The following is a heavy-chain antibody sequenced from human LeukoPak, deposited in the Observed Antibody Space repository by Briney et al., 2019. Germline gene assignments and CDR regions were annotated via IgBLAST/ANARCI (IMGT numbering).Heavy chain of an antibody. V-gene: IGHV4-30-4*08. D-gene: IGHD2-2*01. CDR1: GGSISSGDYY. CDR2: IYYSGSA. J-gene: IGHJ6*03. Sequence: SQTLSLTCTVSGGSISSGDYYWSWIRQPPGKGLEWIGYIYYSGSAYYNPSLKSRVTISVDTSKNQFSLKLSSVTAADTAVYYCARERRYCSSTSCPSYMDVWGKGTTVTVSS. CDR3: ARERRYCSSTSCPSYMDV.